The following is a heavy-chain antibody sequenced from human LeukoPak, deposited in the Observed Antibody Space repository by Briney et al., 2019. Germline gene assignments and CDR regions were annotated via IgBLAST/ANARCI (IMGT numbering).Heavy chain of an antibody. D-gene: IGHD5-18*01. CDR1: GGSVSSGTYY. CDR2: ISYIGNT. CDR3: AREAMVNPTSYY. J-gene: IGHJ4*02. V-gene: IGHV4-61*01. Sequence: SETLSLTCTISGGSVSSGTYYWSWIRQPPGKELEWIGYISYIGNTNYNPSLKSRVTISKDTSKNQFSLKLSSVTAADTAVYHCAREAMVNPTSYYWGQGTLVTVSS.